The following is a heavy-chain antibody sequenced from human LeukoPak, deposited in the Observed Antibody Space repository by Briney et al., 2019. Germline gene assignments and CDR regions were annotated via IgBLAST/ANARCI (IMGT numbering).Heavy chain of an antibody. CDR2: IYYTGST. D-gene: IGHD2-8*01. Sequence: PSETLSLTCTVSRGSVSSSTYYWSWVRQPPGKGLEWIASIYYTGSTYYSPSLKSRVTISLDMSKNEFFLTMTSVTAADTAVYFCTAEKNGSPHYWGQGTQVIVSS. CDR3: TAEKNGSPHY. J-gene: IGHJ4*02. CDR1: RGSVSSSTYY. V-gene: IGHV4-39*07.